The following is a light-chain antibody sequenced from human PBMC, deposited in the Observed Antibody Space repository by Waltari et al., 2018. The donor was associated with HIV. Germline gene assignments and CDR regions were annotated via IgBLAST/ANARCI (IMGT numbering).Light chain of an antibody. CDR2: EVR. CDR1: SSYVGGSNF. J-gene: IGLJ2*01. V-gene: IGLV2-14*01. CDR3: SSYTSSSTLV. Sequence: QSALTQPASVSGSPGQSITIPCTGTSSYVGGSNFVSWFQHHPGNAPKVMIYEVRNRPSGVSNRFSGSKSGNTAALTISGLQAEDEADYYCSSYTSSSTLVFGGGTKLTVL.